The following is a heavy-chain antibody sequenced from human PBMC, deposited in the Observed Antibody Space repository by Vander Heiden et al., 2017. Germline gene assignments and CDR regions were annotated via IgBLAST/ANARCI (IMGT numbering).Heavy chain of an antibody. CDR2: IRSKANNYET. J-gene: IGHJ4*02. CDR3: SRQTDSCHDY. D-gene: IGHD4-4*01. V-gene: IGHV3-73*02. CDR1: GFTFSDSP. Sequence: EVQLVESGAGLVQPGVSLILSCAASGFTFSDSPIHWVRQASGKGLEWVGRIRSKANNYETSYGESVKGRFSISRDDSQNTAYLQMNSLQTEDTAVYYCSRQTDSCHDYWGQGTLVTVSS.